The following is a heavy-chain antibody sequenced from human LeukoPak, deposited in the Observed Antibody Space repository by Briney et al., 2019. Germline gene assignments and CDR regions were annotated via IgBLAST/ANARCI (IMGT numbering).Heavy chain of an antibody. V-gene: IGHV1-18*01. CDR1: GYTFTSYG. Sequence: ASVKVSCKASGYTFTSYGISWVRQAPGQGLEWMGWISAYNGNTNYAQKLQGRVTMTTDTSTSTAYMELRSLRPDDTAVYYCARVPVGHNWNYVRESKWFDPWGQGTLVTVSS. CDR3: ARVPVGHNWNYVRESKWFDP. D-gene: IGHD1-7*01. J-gene: IGHJ5*02. CDR2: ISAYNGNT.